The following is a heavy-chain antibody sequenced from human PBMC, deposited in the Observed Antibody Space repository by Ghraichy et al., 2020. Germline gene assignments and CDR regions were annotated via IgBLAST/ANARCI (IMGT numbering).Heavy chain of an antibody. CDR2: IYTSGST. D-gene: IGHD3-10*01. Sequence: SQTLSLTCTVSGGSISSYYWSWIRQPPGKGLEWIGYIYTSGSTNYNPSLKSRVTISVDTSKNQFSLKLSSVTAADTAVYYCARLFSQGSGRNQVDYWGQGTLVTVSS. CDR3: ARLFSQGSGRNQVDY. CDR1: GGSISSYY. V-gene: IGHV4-4*09. J-gene: IGHJ4*02.